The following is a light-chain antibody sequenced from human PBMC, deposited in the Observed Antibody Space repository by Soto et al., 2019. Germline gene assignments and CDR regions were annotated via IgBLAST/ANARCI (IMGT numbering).Light chain of an antibody. CDR3: QQFSSYPLT. V-gene: IGKV3-20*01. J-gene: IGKJ4*01. Sequence: EFELTQSPGTLSVSQGERATLSCRASQTVRNNYLAWYQQKPGQAPRLLIYDASSRATGIPDRFSGGGSGTDFTLTISRLEPEDFAVYYCQQFSSYPLTFDGGTKVDIK. CDR1: QTVRNNY. CDR2: DAS.